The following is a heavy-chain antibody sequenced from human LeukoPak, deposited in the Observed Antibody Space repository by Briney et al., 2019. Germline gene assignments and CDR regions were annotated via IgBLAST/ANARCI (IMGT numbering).Heavy chain of an antibody. V-gene: IGHV4-59*01. CDR3: ARDTGYSYGHDAFDI. D-gene: IGHD5-18*01. Sequence: SETLSLTCTVSGGSISTYYWSWIRQPPGKGLEWIGNIYYSGSTIYNPSLKSRVTVSVDTSKNQFSLNLTSVTAADTAVYYCARDTGYSYGHDAFDIWGQGTMVTVSS. J-gene: IGHJ3*02. CDR2: IYYSGST. CDR1: GGSISTYY.